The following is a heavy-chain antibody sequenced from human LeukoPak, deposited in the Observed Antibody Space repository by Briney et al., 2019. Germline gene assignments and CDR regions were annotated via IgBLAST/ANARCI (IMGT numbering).Heavy chain of an antibody. CDR3: ARGHYYGSGSYLFDY. Sequence: SVKVSCEASGGTFSSYAISWVRQAPGQGLEWMGGIIPIFGTANYAQKFQGRVTITADKSTSTAYMELSSLRSEDTAVYYCARGHYYGSGSYLFDYWGQGTLVTVSS. V-gene: IGHV1-69*06. D-gene: IGHD3-10*01. J-gene: IGHJ4*02. CDR2: IIPIFGTA. CDR1: GGTFSSYA.